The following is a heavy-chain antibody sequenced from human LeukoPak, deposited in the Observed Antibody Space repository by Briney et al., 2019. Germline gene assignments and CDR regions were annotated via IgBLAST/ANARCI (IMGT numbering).Heavy chain of an antibody. CDR3: ARRGSSNEFDY. J-gene: IGHJ4*02. D-gene: IGHD2-2*01. CDR2: IYPGDSDT. CDR1: GYSFTSYW. V-gene: IGHV5-51*01. Sequence: GESLKISCRGSGYSFTSYWIVWVRQMPGKGLECMGIIYPGDSDTRYSPSFQGQVTISADRPINTAYLQWSSLKASDTAIYYCARRGSSNEFDYWGRGTLVTVSS.